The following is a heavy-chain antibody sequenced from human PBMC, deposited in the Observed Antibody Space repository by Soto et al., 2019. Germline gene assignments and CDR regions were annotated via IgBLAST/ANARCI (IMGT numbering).Heavy chain of an antibody. CDR1: GYMFISYG. CDR3: ATSGRDYYGAGSAFDT. CDR2: ISPHNGDT. V-gene: IGHV1-18*01. Sequence: QVLLVQSGAEVTKPGASVKVSCKASGYMFISYGISWVRQAPGQGLEWMGWISPHNGDTNYAQKFQGRVTMTTHTSTSTAYMEIRSVTSDDTAAYYCATSGRDYYGAGSAFDTWGQGPLVTVSS. D-gene: IGHD3-10*01. J-gene: IGHJ5*02.